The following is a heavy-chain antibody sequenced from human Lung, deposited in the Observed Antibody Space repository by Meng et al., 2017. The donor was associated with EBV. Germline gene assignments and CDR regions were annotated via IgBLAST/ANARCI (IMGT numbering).Heavy chain of an antibody. Sequence: VRLQHWGAGLLQPSQTLSRSCACYGGSFRDYYWTWTRHPPGKGLEWIGELDHRGNTKYNPSLKSRVTISLDTSKKQFSLKVSSVTAADSAVYYCARRGPSGNFSPWSQGALVTVSS. D-gene: IGHD3-10*01. J-gene: IGHJ5*02. CDR2: LDHRGNT. CDR3: ARRGPSGNFSP. CDR1: GGSFRDYY. V-gene: IGHV4-34*01.